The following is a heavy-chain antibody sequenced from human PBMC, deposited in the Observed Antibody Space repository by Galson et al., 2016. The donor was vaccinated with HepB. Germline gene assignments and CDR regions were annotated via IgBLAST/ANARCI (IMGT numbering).Heavy chain of an antibody. CDR2: ILRDVRF. J-gene: IGHJ4*02. CDR3: VGDRISWH. V-gene: IGHV3-74*01. D-gene: IGHD5-12*01. Sequence: SLRLSCAMSGLTFSNYWMHWVRQAPGKGLVWVSRILRDVRFYADSVKGRFTISTDNAKNTVYLQMNSLRAEDTAVYYCVGDRISWHWGQGTLVTVSS. CDR1: GLTFSNYW.